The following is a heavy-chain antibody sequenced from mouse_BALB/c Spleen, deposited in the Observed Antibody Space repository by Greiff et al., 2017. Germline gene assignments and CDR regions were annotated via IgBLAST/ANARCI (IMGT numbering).Heavy chain of an antibody. V-gene: IGHV1-15*01. D-gene: IGHD1-1*01. Sequence: QVQLQQSGAELVRPGASVTLSCKASGYTFTDYEMHWVKQTPVHGLEWIGAIDPETGGTAYNQKFKGKATLTADKSSSTAYMELRSLTSEDSAVYYCTGGDYYGPMDYWGQGTSVTVSS. CDR3: TGGDYYGPMDY. CDR2: IDPETGGT. CDR1: GYTFTDYE. J-gene: IGHJ4*01.